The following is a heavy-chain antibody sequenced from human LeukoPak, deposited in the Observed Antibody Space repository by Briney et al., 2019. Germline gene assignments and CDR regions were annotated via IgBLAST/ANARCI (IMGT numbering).Heavy chain of an antibody. V-gene: IGHV1-46*01. J-gene: IGHJ4*02. CDR3: AREELRYFDWLGGTSDY. CDR1: GYTFTSYY. Sequence: GASVKVSCKASGYTFTSYYMHWVRQAPGQGLEWMGIINPSGGSTSYAQKFQGRVTMTRDTSTSTAYMELSRLRSDDTAVYYCAREELRYFDWLGGTSDYWGQGTLVTVSS. CDR2: INPSGGST. D-gene: IGHD3-9*01.